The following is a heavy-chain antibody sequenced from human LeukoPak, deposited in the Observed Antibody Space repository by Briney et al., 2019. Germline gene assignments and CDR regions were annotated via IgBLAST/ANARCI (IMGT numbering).Heavy chain of an antibody. J-gene: IGHJ6*02. CDR1: GFTFSSYG. Sequence: GGSLRLSCAASGFTFSSYGMHWVRQAPGKGLEWVAVIWYDGSNKYYADSVKGRFTISRDNSKNTLYLQMNSLRAEDTAVYYCASLMANPGQYYYYGMDVWGQGTTVTVSS. CDR3: ASLMANPGQYYYYGMDV. D-gene: IGHD5-24*01. CDR2: IWYDGSNK. V-gene: IGHV3-33*01.